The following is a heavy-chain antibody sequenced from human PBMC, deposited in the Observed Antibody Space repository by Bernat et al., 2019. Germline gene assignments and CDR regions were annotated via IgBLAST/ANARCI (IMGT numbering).Heavy chain of an antibody. J-gene: IGHJ4*02. CDR3: AREPMFTGWGSGYFDY. CDR1: GFTFSSYG. Sequence: QVQLVESGGGVVQPGRSLRLSCAASGFTFSSYGMHWVRQAPGKGLEWVAVIWYDGSNKTYPDSVKGRFTISRDNSKNTLYLQMNSLRAEDTAVYYCAREPMFTGWGSGYFDYWGQGTLVTVSS. V-gene: IGHV3-33*01. CDR2: IWYDGSNK. D-gene: IGHD3-10*02.